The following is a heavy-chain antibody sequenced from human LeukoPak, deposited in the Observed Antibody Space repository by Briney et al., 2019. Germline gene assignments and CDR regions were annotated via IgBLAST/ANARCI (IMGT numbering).Heavy chain of an antibody. V-gene: IGHV1-18*01. Sequence: ASVKVSCKASGYTFTSYGISWVRQAPGQGLEWMGWISAYNGNTNYAQKLQGRVTMTTDTSTSTAYMELRSLRSDDTAVYYCARDGDSSSWDTYFDYWGQGTLVTVSS. D-gene: IGHD6-13*01. J-gene: IGHJ4*02. CDR1: GYTFTSYG. CDR2: ISAYNGNT. CDR3: ARDGDSSSWDTYFDY.